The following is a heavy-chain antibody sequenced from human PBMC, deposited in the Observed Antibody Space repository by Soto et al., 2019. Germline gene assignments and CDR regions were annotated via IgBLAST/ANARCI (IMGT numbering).Heavy chain of an antibody. Sequence: GGSLRLSCAASGFTVSSNYMSWVRQAPGKGLEWVAVISYDGSNKYYADSVKGRFTISRDNSKNTLYLQMNSLRAEDTAVYYCARAYSSGWYGMDVWGQGTTVTVSS. V-gene: IGHV3-30-3*01. CDR2: ISYDGSNK. CDR3: ARAYSSGWYGMDV. J-gene: IGHJ6*02. D-gene: IGHD6-19*01. CDR1: GFTVSSNY.